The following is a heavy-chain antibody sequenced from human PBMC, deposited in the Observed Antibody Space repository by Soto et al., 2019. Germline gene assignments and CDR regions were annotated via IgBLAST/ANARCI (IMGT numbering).Heavy chain of an antibody. CDR3: ARGRLTGSNYYGMDV. V-gene: IGHV3-53*01. J-gene: IGHJ6*02. D-gene: IGHD1-20*01. CDR1: GFTVSSNY. Sequence: GGSLRLSCAASGFTVSSNYMSWVHQAPGKGLEWVSVLYSGGSTYYANSVRGRFTISRDNSKNTLYLQMNSLRAEDTAVYYCARGRLTGSNYYGMDVWGQGTTVTVSS. CDR2: LYSGGST.